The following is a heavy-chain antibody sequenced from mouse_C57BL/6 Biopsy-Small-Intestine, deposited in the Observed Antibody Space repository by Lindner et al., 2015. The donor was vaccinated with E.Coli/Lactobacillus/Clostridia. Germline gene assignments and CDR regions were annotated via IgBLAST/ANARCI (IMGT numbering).Heavy chain of an antibody. CDR3: VRKDYDYDRGYYFDY. D-gene: IGHD2-4*01. Sequence: VQLQESGPELVRPGASVKIPCKASGYTFTDYNMDWVKQSHGKSLEWIGHINPNNSIISYNQKFKGKATLTVDKSSTTAYMELRSLTSEDTAVYYCVRKDYDYDRGYYFDYWGQGTTLTVSS. V-gene: IGHV1-18*01. CDR1: GYTFTDYN. J-gene: IGHJ2*01. CDR2: INPNNSII.